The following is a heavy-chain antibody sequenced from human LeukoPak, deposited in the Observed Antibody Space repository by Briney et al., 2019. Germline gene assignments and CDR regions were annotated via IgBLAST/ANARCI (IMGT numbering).Heavy chain of an antibody. CDR3: ARLLGGWYMY. Sequence: PSETLSLTCAVYGGSFSGYYWSWIRQPPGKGLEWIGEINHSGSTNYNPSLKSRVTISVDTSKNQFSLKLSSVTAADTAVYYRARLLGGWYMYWGQGTLVTVSS. V-gene: IGHV4-34*01. CDR1: GGSFSGYY. J-gene: IGHJ4*02. D-gene: IGHD6-19*01. CDR2: INHSGST.